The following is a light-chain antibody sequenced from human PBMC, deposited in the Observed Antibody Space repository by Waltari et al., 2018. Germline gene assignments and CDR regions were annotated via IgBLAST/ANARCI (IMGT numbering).Light chain of an antibody. Sequence: QLVLTQSPSASASLGASVKLTCTLSSGHRSNVIAWLQQQPAKGPRDLMKVNSDGRHSKGDKTADLFAGSSSGAEHYLPISRRQSEDEADYYCQTGGNGTWVFGGGTKLTVL. J-gene: IGLJ3*02. V-gene: IGLV4-69*01. CDR3: QTGGNGTWV. CDR1: SGHRSNV. CDR2: VNSDGRH.